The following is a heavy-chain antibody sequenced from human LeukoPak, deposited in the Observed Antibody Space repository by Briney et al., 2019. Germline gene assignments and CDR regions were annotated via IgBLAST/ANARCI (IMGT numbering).Heavy chain of an antibody. J-gene: IGHJ4*02. Sequence: ASVKVSCKASGYTFTSYGISWVRQAPGQGLEWMGWISGYTGATHYSVKLQDRLTVTTDTFTNTAYMELRSLRSADTAVYFCARDTPGLAKLFDYWGQGTLVTVSS. CDR2: ISGYTGAT. CDR1: GYTFTSYG. V-gene: IGHV1-18*01. CDR3: ARDTPGLAKLFDY. D-gene: IGHD2-15*01.